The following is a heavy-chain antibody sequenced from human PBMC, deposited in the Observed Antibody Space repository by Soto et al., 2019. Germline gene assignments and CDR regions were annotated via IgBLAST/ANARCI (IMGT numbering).Heavy chain of an antibody. CDR1: GYTFTSYG. CDR3: AATITAAVGTGHYYGMDV. J-gene: IGHJ6*02. V-gene: IGHV1-18*01. CDR2: ISACNGNT. Sequence: ASVKVSCKASGYTFTSYGISWVRQAPGQGLEWMGWISACNGNTNYAQKLQGRVTMTTDTSTSTAYMEVSSLGSEDTAVYYCAATITAAVGTGHYYGMDVWGQGTTVTVSS. D-gene: IGHD6-13*01.